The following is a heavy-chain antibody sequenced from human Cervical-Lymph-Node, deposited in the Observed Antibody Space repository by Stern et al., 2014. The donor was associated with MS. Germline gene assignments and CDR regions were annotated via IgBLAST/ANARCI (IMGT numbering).Heavy chain of an antibody. CDR2: IHDSGST. D-gene: IGHD1-26*01. CDR1: GGSISSSGYY. CDR3: ATTRWDLFTWNWFDP. J-gene: IGHJ5*02. V-gene: IGHV4-61*02. Sequence: VQLVESGPGLVKPSQTLSLTCTVSGGSISSSGYYWSWIRQPADKGLEWIGRIHDSGSTYYNHSLKSRAPISMAQAKNQFSLKLPSVTAADTAVYYCATTRWDLFTWNWFDPWGQGTLVTVSS.